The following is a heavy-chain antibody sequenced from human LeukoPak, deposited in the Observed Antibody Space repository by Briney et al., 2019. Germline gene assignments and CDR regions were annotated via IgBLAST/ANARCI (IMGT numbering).Heavy chain of an antibody. CDR3: ARSFYDTSGYYLDS. J-gene: IGHJ4*02. Sequence: GASVKVSCKASGYTLTGYYMHWVRQAPGQGLEWMGRINPNNADTKYAQKFQGRVTMTRDTSINTAYMELSSLGSDDTAVYYCARSFYDTSGYYLDSWGQGTLVAVSS. V-gene: IGHV1-2*06. D-gene: IGHD3-22*01. CDR2: INPNNADT. CDR1: GYTLTGYY.